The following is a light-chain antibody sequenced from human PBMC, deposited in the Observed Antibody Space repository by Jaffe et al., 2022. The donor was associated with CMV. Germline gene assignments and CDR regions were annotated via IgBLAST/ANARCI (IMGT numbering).Light chain of an antibody. CDR3: SSYTSSNTVI. J-gene: IGLJ2*01. CDR2: DVS. CDR1: SSDVGGYNY. V-gene: IGLV2-14*03. Sequence: QSALTQPASVSGSPGQSITISCTRASSDVGGYNYVSWYQQYPGKAPKLMIYDVSNRPSGVSNRFSGSKSGNTASLTISGLQAEDEADYYCSSYTSSNTVIFGGGTKLTVL.